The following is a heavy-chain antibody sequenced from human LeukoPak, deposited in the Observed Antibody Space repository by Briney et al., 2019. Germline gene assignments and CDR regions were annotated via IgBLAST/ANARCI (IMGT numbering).Heavy chain of an antibody. CDR2: ISSSSSYI. V-gene: IGHV3-21*01. CDR3: AREMTTVTHRNY. Sequence: PGGSLRLSCAAFGFTFSSYSMNWVRQAPGKGLEWVSSISSSSSYIYYADSVKGRFTISRDNAKNSLHLQMNSLRAEDTAVYYCAREMTTVTHRNYWGQGTLVTVSS. CDR1: GFTFSSYS. D-gene: IGHD4-17*01. J-gene: IGHJ4*02.